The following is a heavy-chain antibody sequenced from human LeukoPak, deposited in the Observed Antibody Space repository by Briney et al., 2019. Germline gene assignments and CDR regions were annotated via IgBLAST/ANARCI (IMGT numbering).Heavy chain of an antibody. J-gene: IGHJ4*02. CDR3: AKQMIVSDY. V-gene: IGHV3-23*01. CDR1: GFTFGSYA. Sequence: TGGSLRLSCTASGFTFGSYAMSWVRQAPGKGLEWVSAISHSGGSTYYADSVKGRFTISRDNSKNTLYLQMNSLRGEDTAVYYCAKQMIVSDYWGQGTLVTVSS. D-gene: IGHD3-22*01. CDR2: ISHSGGST.